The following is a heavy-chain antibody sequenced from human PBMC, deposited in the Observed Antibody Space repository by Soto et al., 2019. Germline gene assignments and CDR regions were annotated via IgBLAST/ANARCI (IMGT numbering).Heavy chain of an antibody. D-gene: IGHD3-16*01. V-gene: IGHV3-23*01. CDR3: ARGIGGPDAF. J-gene: IGHJ4*02. CDR1: GFTFSSYA. Sequence: PGGSLRLSCAASGFTFSSYAMTWVRQAPGKGLEWVSDVSANGAKAYYGDSLKGRFTISRDDAPNTLYLQMNSLRAEDTAVYFCARGIGGPDAFWGQGTLVTVSS. CDR2: VSANGAKA.